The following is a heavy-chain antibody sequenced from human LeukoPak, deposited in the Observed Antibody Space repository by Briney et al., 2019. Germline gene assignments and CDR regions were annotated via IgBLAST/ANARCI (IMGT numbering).Heavy chain of an antibody. CDR3: ARADTAMVTVAFDI. CDR2: IYTSGST. J-gene: IGHJ3*02. V-gene: IGHV4-4*07. Sequence: SETLSLTCTVSGGSISSYYWSWIRQPAGKGLEWIGRIYTSGSTNYNPSLKSRVTMSVDTSKNQFSLKLSSVTAADTAVYYCARADTAMVTVAFDIWGQGTMVTVSS. D-gene: IGHD5-18*01. CDR1: GGSISSYY.